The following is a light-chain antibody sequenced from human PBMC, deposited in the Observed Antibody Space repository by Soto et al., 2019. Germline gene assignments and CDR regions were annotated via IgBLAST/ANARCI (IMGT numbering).Light chain of an antibody. CDR3: QQYHNTPIT. CDR2: GVS. CDR1: QSVSSNY. Sequence: EIVLTQSPGTLSLSPGERATLSCRASQSVSSNYFAWYQQIPGQAPMLLIYGVSSRAAGIPDRFSGSGSGTDFTLTINRLEPEDFAVYYCQQYHNTPITFGQGTRLEIK. J-gene: IGKJ5*01. V-gene: IGKV3-20*01.